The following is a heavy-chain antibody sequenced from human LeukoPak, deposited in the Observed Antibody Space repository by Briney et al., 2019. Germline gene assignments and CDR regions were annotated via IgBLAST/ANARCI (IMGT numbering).Heavy chain of an antibody. V-gene: IGHV4-38-2*01. Sequence: PSETLSLTCAVSGYTISSGYYWGWIRPPPGKGLEWIGRIYHSGSTYYNPSLKSRVTISADTSKNQFSLKLSSVTAADTAVYYCARLDRAARPDYWGQGTLVTVSS. CDR1: GYTISSGYY. D-gene: IGHD6-6*01. CDR2: IYHSGST. CDR3: ARLDRAARPDY. J-gene: IGHJ4*02.